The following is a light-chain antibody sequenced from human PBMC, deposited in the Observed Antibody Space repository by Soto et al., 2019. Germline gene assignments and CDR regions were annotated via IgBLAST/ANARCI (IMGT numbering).Light chain of an antibody. V-gene: IGKV3D-20*02. CDR2: GAS. CDR1: QSVSSSY. Sequence: EIVLTQSPGTLSLSPGERATLSCRASQSVSSSYLAWYQQKPGQAPRLLIYGASSRATGIPDRFSGSESGTDFTLTISSLEPEDSALFYCQQRSYWPWTFGQGTKVDIK. J-gene: IGKJ1*01. CDR3: QQRSYWPWT.